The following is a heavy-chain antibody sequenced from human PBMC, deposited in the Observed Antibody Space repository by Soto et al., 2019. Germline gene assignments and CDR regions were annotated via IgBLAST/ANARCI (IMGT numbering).Heavy chain of an antibody. J-gene: IGHJ6*02. CDR3: ARDRRNTKSIAASGRAHNYYYYYGMDV. CDR2: IIPIFGTA. Sequence: QVQLVQSGAEVKKPGSSVKVYCKASGGTFSSYAISWVRQAPGQGLEWMGGIIPIFGTANYAQKFQGRVTITADESTSTPYMELSSLRSEDTAVYYCARDRRNTKSIAASGRAHNYYYYYGMDVWGQGTTVTVSS. D-gene: IGHD6-13*01. CDR1: GGTFSSYA. V-gene: IGHV1-69*01.